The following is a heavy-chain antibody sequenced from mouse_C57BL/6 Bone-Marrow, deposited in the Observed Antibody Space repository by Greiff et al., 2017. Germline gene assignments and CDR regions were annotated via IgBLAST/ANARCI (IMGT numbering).Heavy chain of an antibody. CDR1: GFTFSDYY. V-gene: IGHV5-12*01. CDR2: ISNGGGST. J-gene: IGHJ1*03. CDR3: ARQRDYYYGSRGYFDV. Sequence: DVQLVESGGGLVQPGGSLKLSCAASGFTFSDYYMYWVRQTPEKRLEWVAYISNGGGSTYYPDTVKGRFTISRDNAKNTLYLQMSRLKSEDTAMYYCARQRDYYYGSRGYFDVWGTGTTVTVSS. D-gene: IGHD1-1*01.